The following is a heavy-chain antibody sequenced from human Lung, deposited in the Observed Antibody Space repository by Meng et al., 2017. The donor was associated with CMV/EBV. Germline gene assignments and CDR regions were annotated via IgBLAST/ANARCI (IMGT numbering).Heavy chain of an antibody. J-gene: IGHJ6*02. D-gene: IGHD6-19*01. CDR2: ISSSAIII. V-gene: IGHV3-48*03. CDR1: GFTFRSYE. CDR3: VREVPYSSQNFYYYGMDV. Sequence: GGSLRLXCAASGFTFRSYEMNWVRQAPGRGLEWLSHISSSAIIIHYADSVKGRFTISRDNAKNSVYLQMNSLRAEDTAVYYCVREVPYSSQNFYYYGMDVXRRGXTVTVSS.